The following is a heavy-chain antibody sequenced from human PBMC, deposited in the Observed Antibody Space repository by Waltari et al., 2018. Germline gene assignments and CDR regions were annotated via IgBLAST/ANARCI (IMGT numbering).Heavy chain of an antibody. J-gene: IGHJ4*02. CDR2: INHSGST. D-gene: IGHD3-10*01. CDR3: ASWPQYYYGSGSPGIRN. Sequence: QVQLQQWGAGLLKPSETLSLTCAVYGGSFSGYYWSWICQPPGKGLEWIGEINHSGSTNYNPSLKRRVTISVDTSKNQFSLKLSSVTAADTAVYYCASWPQYYYGSGSPGIRNWGQGTLVTVSS. V-gene: IGHV4-34*01. CDR1: GGSFSGYY.